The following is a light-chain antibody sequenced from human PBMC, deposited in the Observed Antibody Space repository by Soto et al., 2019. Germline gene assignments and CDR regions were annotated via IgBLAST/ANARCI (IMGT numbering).Light chain of an antibody. J-gene: IGLJ1*01. CDR1: SSNIENYY. V-gene: IGLV1-51*01. Sequence: QSVLTQPPSVSAAPGQKITISCSGTSSNIENYYVSWYHQLPGTAPKLLIYDNIKRPSGIPDRFSGSKSGTSATLAITGLQTGDEGDYYCGAWDRSLNVYVFGGGTKVTVL. CDR2: DNI. CDR3: GAWDRSLNVYV.